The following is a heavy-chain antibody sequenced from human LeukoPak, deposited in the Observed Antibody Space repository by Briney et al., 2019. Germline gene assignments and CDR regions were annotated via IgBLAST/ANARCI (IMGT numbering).Heavy chain of an antibody. CDR1: GFTFSSYA. Sequence: GGSLRLSCAASGFTFSSYAMHWVRQAPGKGLEWVAVISYGGSNKYYADSVKGRFTISRDNSKNTLYLQMNSLRAEDTAVYYCARSNLYGYCSGGSCYEYFQHWGQGTLVTVSS. CDR2: ISYGGSNK. V-gene: IGHV3-30-3*01. CDR3: ARSNLYGYCSGGSCYEYFQH. D-gene: IGHD2-15*01. J-gene: IGHJ1*01.